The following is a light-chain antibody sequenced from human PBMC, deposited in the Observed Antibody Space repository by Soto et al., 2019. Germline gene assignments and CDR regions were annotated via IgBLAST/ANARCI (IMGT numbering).Light chain of an antibody. V-gene: IGLV1-40*01. Sequence: QSVLTQPPSVSGAPGQRVTIPCTGSSSNIGAGYDVHWYQQLPGTAPKLLIYGNSNRPSGVPDRFSGSKSGTSASLAITGLQAEDEADYYSQSYDSSLSGFYVFGTGTKVTVL. CDR1: SSNIGAGYD. CDR2: GNS. J-gene: IGLJ1*01. CDR3: QSYDSSLSGFYV.